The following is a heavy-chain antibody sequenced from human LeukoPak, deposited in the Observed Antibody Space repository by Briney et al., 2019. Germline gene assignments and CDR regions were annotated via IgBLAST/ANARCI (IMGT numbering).Heavy chain of an antibody. V-gene: IGHV1-69*13. CDR1: GGTFSNYG. D-gene: IGHD3-22*01. Sequence: GASVKVSCKASGGTFSNYGIGWVRQAPGQGLEWMGGIIPISGTTNYAQNFQGRVTITADESTSTAYMELSSLRSEDTAVYYCARVSDSSGYFDYWGQGTLVTVSS. J-gene: IGHJ4*02. CDR3: ARVSDSSGYFDY. CDR2: IIPISGTT.